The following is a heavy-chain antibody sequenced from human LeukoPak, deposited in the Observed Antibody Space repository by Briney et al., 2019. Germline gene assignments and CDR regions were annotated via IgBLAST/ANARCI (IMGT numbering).Heavy chain of an antibody. J-gene: IGHJ4*02. V-gene: IGHV3-23*01. CDR1: GFTFSSYA. D-gene: IGHD3-10*01. CDR3: AKDMWF. CDR2: IGGSGFTT. Sequence: GRSLRLSCAASGFTFSSYAMSWVRQTPGKGLEWVSSIGGSGFTTYHADSVKGRFTISRDNSKNTLYLQMNGLRAEDTAVYYCAKDMWFGGQGTLVTVSS.